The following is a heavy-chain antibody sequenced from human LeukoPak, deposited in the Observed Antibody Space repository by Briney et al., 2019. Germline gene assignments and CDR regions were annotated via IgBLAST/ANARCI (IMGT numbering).Heavy chain of an antibody. CDR1: GFSFSSYG. V-gene: IGHV3-23*01. D-gene: IGHD6-19*01. J-gene: IGHJ4*02. CDR2: FSASDGSR. Sequence: GGSLRLSCEASGFSFSSYGMSWVRQAPGEGLQWVSGFSASDGSRYYADSVKGRFTISRDNSKNTLYLQMNSLRAEDTAVYYCAKNISGFDYWGQGTLVTVSS. CDR3: AKNISGFDY.